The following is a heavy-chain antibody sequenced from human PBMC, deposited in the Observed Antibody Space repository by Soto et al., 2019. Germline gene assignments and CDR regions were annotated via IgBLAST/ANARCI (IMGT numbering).Heavy chain of an antibody. CDR1: GFTFSSYA. CDR2: ISNSCHSA. Sequence: GGSLRLSCAASGFTFSSYAMNWVRQAPGKGLEWISVISNSCHSAYYADSVKGRFTISRDNSKNTLYLQIKSLRAEDTAAYYCAKGGPTFLNWFGPWGQGTLVTVSS. J-gene: IGHJ5*02. D-gene: IGHD5-12*01. V-gene: IGHV3-23*01. CDR3: AKGGPTFLNWFGP.